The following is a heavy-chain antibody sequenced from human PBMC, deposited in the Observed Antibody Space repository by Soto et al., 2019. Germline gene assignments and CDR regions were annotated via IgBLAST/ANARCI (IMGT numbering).Heavy chain of an antibody. CDR2: IYYSGST. CDR3: AGYYDFWSGYYTRPYYYYHMDV. D-gene: IGHD3-3*01. V-gene: IGHV4-59*01. J-gene: IGHJ6*03. CDR1: DGSISSYY. Sequence: SETLSITCTVSDGSISSYYWSWIRQPPGKGLEWIGYIYYSGSTNYNPSLKSRVTISVDTSKNQFSLKLSSVTAADTAVYYCAGYYDFWSGYYTRPYYYYHMDVWGKGTTVTVS.